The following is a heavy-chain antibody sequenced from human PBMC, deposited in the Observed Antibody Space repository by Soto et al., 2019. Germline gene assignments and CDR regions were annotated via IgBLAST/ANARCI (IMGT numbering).Heavy chain of an antibody. V-gene: IGHV1-18*01. CDR2: ISAYNGNT. CDR1: GYTFTSYG. D-gene: IGHD3-10*01. CDR3: ARDSKFDILELLWFGEPHYYYYYMDV. J-gene: IGHJ6*03. Sequence: GASVKVSCKASGYTFTSYGISWVRQAPGQGLEWMGWISAYNGNTNYAQKLQGRVTMTTDTSTSTAYMELRSLRSDDTAVYYCARDSKFDILELLWFGEPHYYYYYMDVWGKGTTVTVSS.